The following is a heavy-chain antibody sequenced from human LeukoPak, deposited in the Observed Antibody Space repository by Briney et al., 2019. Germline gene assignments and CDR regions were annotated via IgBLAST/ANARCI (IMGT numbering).Heavy chain of an antibody. CDR2: IYYSGST. Sequence: GSLRLSCAASGFTFSSYEMNWVRQAPGKGLEWIGSIYYSGSTYYNPSLKSRVTISVDTSKNQFSLKLSSVTAADTAVYYCARQSRTAFDIWGQGTMVTVSS. CDR1: GFTFSSYE. CDR3: ARQSRTAFDI. V-gene: IGHV4-39*01. J-gene: IGHJ3*02. D-gene: IGHD6-6*01.